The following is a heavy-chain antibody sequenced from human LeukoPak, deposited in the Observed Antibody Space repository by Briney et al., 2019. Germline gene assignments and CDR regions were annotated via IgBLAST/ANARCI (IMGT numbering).Heavy chain of an antibody. J-gene: IGHJ4*02. CDR2: SHPSDSQ. CDR3: LPLRGGVGDTGFLDY. D-gene: IGHD1-26*01. CDR1: ELIFTREY. Sequence: GGSLRLSCEVSELIFTREYLTWVRQPPGKGREWLSTSHPSDSQYYAESVKVRFSVSRDHSKKTLYLQMKSLTAEDTAMYYCLPLRGGVGDTGFLDYWGQGIPVTVSS. V-gene: IGHV3-53*01.